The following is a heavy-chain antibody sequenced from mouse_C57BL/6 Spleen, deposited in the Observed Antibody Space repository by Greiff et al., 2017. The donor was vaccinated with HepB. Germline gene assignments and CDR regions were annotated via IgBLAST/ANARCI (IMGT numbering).Heavy chain of an antibody. CDR2: INPSSGYT. CDR1: GYTFTSYT. Sequence: VQLQESGAELARPGASVKMSCKASGYTFTSYTMHWVKQRPGQGLEWIGYINPSSGYTKYNQKFKDKATLTADKSSSTAYMQLSSLTSEDSAVYYCAREGLKLGYFDVWGTGTTVTVSS. J-gene: IGHJ1*03. V-gene: IGHV1-4*01. D-gene: IGHD1-3*01. CDR3: AREGLKLGYFDV.